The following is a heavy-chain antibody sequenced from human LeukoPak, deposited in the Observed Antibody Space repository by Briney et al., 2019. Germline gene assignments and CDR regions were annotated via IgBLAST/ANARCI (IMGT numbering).Heavy chain of an antibody. CDR3: ARVGFGNTPHPIDY. D-gene: IGHD4-23*01. CDR2: IYYTGST. CDR1: GGSVSSYY. J-gene: IGHJ4*02. Sequence: PSETLSLTCTVSGGSVSSYYWSWIRQPPGKGLEWIGYIYYTGSTNYNPSLRSRVTISVDTSKNQFSLELSSVTAADTAVYYCARVGFGNTPHPIDYWGQGALVTVSS. V-gene: IGHV4-59*02.